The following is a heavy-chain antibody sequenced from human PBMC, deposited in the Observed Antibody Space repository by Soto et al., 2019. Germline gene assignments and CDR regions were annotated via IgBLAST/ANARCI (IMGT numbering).Heavy chain of an antibody. CDR3: AKALYGGFTY. V-gene: IGHV3-23*01. J-gene: IGHJ4*02. Sequence: EVRLLECGGGLGQPGGSLRLSCAAPGFTFSVYAMSWVRQAPGKGLEWVSGISGSGDSTHYADSVKGRFTVSRDNSKSMLYLQTNSLRAEDTAIYYCAKALYGGFTYWGQGTLVTVSA. D-gene: IGHD3-10*01. CDR1: GFTFSVYA. CDR2: ISGSGDST.